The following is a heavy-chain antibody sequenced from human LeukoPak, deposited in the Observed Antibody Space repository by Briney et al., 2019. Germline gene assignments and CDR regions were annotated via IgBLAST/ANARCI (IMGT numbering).Heavy chain of an antibody. Sequence: GGSLRLSCAASGFTFSNAWMSWVRQAPGKGLEWVGRIKSKTDGGTTDYAAPVKGRFTISRDESKNTLYLQMNSLRAEDTAVYYCASSVVRGVILDYWGPGNLVTVSS. CDR2: IKSKTDGGTT. CDR1: GFTFSNAW. D-gene: IGHD3-10*01. CDR3: ASSVVRGVILDY. V-gene: IGHV3-15*01. J-gene: IGHJ4*02.